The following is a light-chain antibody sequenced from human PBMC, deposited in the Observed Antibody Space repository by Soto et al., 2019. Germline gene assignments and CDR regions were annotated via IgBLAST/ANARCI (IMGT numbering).Light chain of an antibody. CDR1: SASIGAGYD. CDR2: NNN. J-gene: IGLJ2*01. Sequence: QSVLTPPPSVSGAPGQRVTISCTGSSASIGAGYDVHWYQQLPGTDLKLLISNNNNRPSGVPDRFSGSKSGTSASLAITGLQADDEDDYYCQSYDSSLSVVFGGGTKLTVL. V-gene: IGLV1-40*01. CDR3: QSYDSSLSVV.